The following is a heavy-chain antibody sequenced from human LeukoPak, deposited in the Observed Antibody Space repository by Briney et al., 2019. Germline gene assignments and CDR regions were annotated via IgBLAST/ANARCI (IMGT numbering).Heavy chain of an antibody. CDR2: ISYDGSNK. Sequence: GGSLRLSCAASGFTFSSYAMHWVRQAPGKGLEWVAVISYDGSNKYYADSVKGRFTISRDNSKNTLYLQMNSPRAEDTAVYYCAREGLSYYFDYWGQGTLVTVSS. CDR3: AREGLSYYFDY. J-gene: IGHJ4*02. V-gene: IGHV3-30*04. D-gene: IGHD2-8*01. CDR1: GFTFSSYA.